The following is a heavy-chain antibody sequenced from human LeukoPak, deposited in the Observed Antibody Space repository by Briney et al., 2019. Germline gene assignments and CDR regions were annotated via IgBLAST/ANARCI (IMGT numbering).Heavy chain of an antibody. CDR3: AKDARSCSGGSCHLYNWFDP. J-gene: IGHJ5*02. Sequence: GGSLRLSCAASGFTFSSYAMSWVRQALGKGLEWVSAISGSGGSTYYADSVKGRFTISRDNSKNTLYLQMNSLRAEDTAVYYCAKDARSCSGGSCHLYNWFDPWGQGTLVTVSS. CDR1: GFTFSSYA. CDR2: ISGSGGST. V-gene: IGHV3-23*01. D-gene: IGHD2-15*01.